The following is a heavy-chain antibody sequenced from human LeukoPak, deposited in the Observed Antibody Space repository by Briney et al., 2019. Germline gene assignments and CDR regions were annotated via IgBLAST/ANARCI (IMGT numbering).Heavy chain of an antibody. V-gene: IGHV4-39*01. CDR3: ARQAFYDSSGFFDY. CDR1: GGSISSSSSYL. CDR2: IYYSGST. J-gene: IGHJ4*02. Sequence: SETLSLTYTVSGGSISSSSSYLWGWIRQPPGKGLEWIGSIYYSGSTYYNPSLTSRVTISVDTSKNQFSLKVSSVTAADTAVYHCARQAFYDSSGFFDYWGQGTLVTVSS. D-gene: IGHD3-22*01.